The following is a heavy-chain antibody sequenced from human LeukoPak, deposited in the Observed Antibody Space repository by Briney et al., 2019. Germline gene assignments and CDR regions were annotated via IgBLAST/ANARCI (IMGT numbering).Heavy chain of an antibody. CDR3: ATTTIRLGY. CDR2: INHSGST. D-gene: IGHD1-1*01. Sequence: PSETLSLTCAVYGGSFSGYYWSWIRQPPGKGLEWIGEINHSGSTNYNPSLKSRVTISIDTSKNQFSLKLSSVTAADTAVYCCATTTIRLGYWGQGTLVTVSS. J-gene: IGHJ4*02. V-gene: IGHV4-34*01. CDR1: GGSFSGYY.